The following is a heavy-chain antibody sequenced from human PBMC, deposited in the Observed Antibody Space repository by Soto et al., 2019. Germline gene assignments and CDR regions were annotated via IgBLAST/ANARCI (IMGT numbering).Heavy chain of an antibody. CDR1: GDSVSSNSAA. J-gene: IGHJ5*02. CDR3: ARDLGGVVVVPAAIGAYTWFNP. V-gene: IGHV6-1*01. Sequence: SQTLSLTCAISGDSVSSNSAAWNWIRQSPSRGLEWLGRTYYRSKWYNDYAVSVKSRITINPDPSKNQFSLQLNSVTPADTRVYYGARDLGGVVVVPAAIGAYTWFNPWGQGTLVTVSS. D-gene: IGHD2-2*01. CDR2: TYYRSKWYN.